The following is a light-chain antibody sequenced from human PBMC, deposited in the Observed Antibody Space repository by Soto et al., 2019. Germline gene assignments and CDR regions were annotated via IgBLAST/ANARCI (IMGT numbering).Light chain of an antibody. J-gene: IGKJ1*01. CDR3: QQYGSSPWT. Sequence: ETVLTQSPGTLSLSPGERATLSCRASQTIRSNYLASYRQTPGQAPRLLIYGASNRATGIADRFSGSGSGTDFTLIISRLEPEDFALYYCQQYGSSPWTFGHGTKVEIK. CDR2: GAS. CDR1: QTIRSNY. V-gene: IGKV3-20*01.